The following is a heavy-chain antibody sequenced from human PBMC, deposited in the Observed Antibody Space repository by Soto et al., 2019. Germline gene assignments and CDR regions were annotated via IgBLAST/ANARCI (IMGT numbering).Heavy chain of an antibody. CDR1: GGSISGGGYY. Sequence: PSETLSLTCTVSGGSISGGGYYWSWIRQHPGKGLEWIGYIYYSGSTYYNPSLKSRVTISVDTSKNQFSLKLSSVTAADTAVYYCARAGVRYDSSGPRGPAFDIWGQGTMVTVSS. CDR3: ARAGVRYDSSGPRGPAFDI. CDR2: IYYSGST. V-gene: IGHV4-31*03. J-gene: IGHJ3*02. D-gene: IGHD3-22*01.